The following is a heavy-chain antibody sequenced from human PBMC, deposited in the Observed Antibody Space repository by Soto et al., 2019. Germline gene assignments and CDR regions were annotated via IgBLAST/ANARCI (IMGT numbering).Heavy chain of an antibody. Sequence: EVQLLESGGGLVQPGGSLRLSCAASGFTFGSYDMRWVRQAPGRGLEWVSAISASGGSTYYEDSVKGRFTISRDNPKNTLYLQMNSLRAEDTAVYYCAKRGSSSSFDYWGQGTLVTVSS. D-gene: IGHD6-6*01. CDR3: AKRGSSSSFDY. V-gene: IGHV3-23*01. J-gene: IGHJ4*02. CDR2: ISASGGST. CDR1: GFTFGSYD.